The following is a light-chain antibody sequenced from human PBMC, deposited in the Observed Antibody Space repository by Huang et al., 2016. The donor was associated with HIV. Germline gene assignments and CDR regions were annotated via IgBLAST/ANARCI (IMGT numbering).Light chain of an antibody. J-gene: IGKJ2*01. CDR1: QDISTN. CDR3: QQYDNLPYT. V-gene: IGKV1-33*01. Sequence: DIQMTQSPSSLSASVGDTVTITCQASQDISTNLNWYRQKPAKAPKVLIYDASNLEAGGPSRFSGSGSARDYTFTISSLQPEDIATYYCQQYDNLPYTFGQGTKLEI. CDR2: DAS.